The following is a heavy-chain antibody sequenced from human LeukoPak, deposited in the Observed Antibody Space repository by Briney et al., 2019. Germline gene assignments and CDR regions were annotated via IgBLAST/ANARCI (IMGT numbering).Heavy chain of an antibody. CDR3: AKIAYGDLRRYYYYYMDV. Sequence: GGSLRLSCAASGFTFSSYAMSWVRQAPGKGLEWVSATSGSGGSTYYADSVKGRFTISRDNSKNTLYLQMNSLRAEDTAVYYCAKIAYGDLRRYYYYYMDVWGKGTTVTVSS. CDR2: TSGSGGST. CDR1: GFTFSSYA. J-gene: IGHJ6*03. D-gene: IGHD4-17*01. V-gene: IGHV3-23*01.